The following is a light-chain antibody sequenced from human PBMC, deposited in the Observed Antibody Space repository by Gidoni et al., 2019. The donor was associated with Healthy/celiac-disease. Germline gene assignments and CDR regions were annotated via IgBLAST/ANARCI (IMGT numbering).Light chain of an antibody. Sequence: QSVLTKPPSASGTPGQTITISCSESTTNIGSNPVNVYQHIPGASPKLLIYSNSQRPSGVPDRFSGSKSGTSASLAISDLQAEDEADYYCATWVDRLNGLTFGGGTKLTVL. J-gene: IGLJ2*01. CDR2: SNS. CDR1: TTNIGSNP. CDR3: ATWVDRLNGLT. V-gene: IGLV1-44*01.